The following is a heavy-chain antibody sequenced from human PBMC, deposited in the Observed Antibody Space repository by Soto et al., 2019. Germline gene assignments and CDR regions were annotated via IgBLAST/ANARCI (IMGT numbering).Heavy chain of an antibody. CDR1: GYTFTGYY. Sequence: GASVKVSCKASGYTFTGYYMHWVRQAPGQGLEWMGWINPNSGGTNYAQKFQGRVTMTRDTSISTAYMELSRLRSDDPAVYYCARETGSTPYNWFDPWGQGTLVTVS. D-gene: IGHD1-1*01. CDR2: INPNSGGT. J-gene: IGHJ5*02. V-gene: IGHV1-2*02. CDR3: ARETGSTPYNWFDP.